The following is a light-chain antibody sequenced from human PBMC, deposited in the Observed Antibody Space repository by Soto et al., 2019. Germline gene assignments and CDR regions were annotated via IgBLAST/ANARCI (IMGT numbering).Light chain of an antibody. Sequence: QSALTQPASVSGSPGQSITISCTGTSSDVGGYNHVSWYQHSPGKAPKLILFAVSDRPSGVSHRFSGSKSGNTASLTISRLQADDEADYYCCSYTSLSTVVFGGGTKLTVL. CDR2: AVS. J-gene: IGLJ2*01. CDR1: SSDVGGYNH. V-gene: IGLV2-14*01. CDR3: CSYTSLSTVV.